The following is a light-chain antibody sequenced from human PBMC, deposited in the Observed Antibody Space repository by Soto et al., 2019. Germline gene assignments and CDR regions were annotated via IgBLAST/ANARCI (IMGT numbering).Light chain of an antibody. Sequence: QMTQSPSSVSASVGDRVTITCRASQGISSYLAWYQQKPGKAPKLLIYAASTLQSGVPSRFSGSGSGTDFTLTISCLQSEDFATYYCQQYYSYPSLTFGGGTKVDIK. CDR3: QQYYSYPSLT. J-gene: IGKJ4*01. CDR1: QGISSY. V-gene: IGKV1-8*01. CDR2: AAS.